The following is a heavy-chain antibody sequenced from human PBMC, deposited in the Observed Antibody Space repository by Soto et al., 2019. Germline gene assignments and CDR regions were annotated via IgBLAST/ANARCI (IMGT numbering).Heavy chain of an antibody. CDR3: AREEYCTNGVCAPGYYYGMGV. V-gene: IGHV4-59*06. J-gene: IGHJ6*02. D-gene: IGHD2-8*01. CDR2: IYYSGST. CDR1: GGSISNYY. Sequence: PSETLSLTCTVSGGSISNYYWSWIRQHPGKGLEWIGYIYYSGSTYYNPSLKSRVTISVDTSKNQFSLKLSSVTAADTAVYYCAREEYCTNGVCAPGYYYGMGVWGQGTPVTVPS.